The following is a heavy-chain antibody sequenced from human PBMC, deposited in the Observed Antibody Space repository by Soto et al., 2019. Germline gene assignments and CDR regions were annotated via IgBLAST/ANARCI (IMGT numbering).Heavy chain of an antibody. D-gene: IGHD3-10*01. CDR3: ASTYYYGSGSGDNWFDP. Sequence: QVQLQESGPGLVKPSETLSLTCTVSGGSISSYYWSWIRQPPGKGLEWIGYIYYSGSTNYNPSLKRRVTISVAPSKTQFSLKLSSVTAADTAVYYCASTYYYGSGSGDNWFDPWGQGTLVTVSS. V-gene: IGHV4-59*08. J-gene: IGHJ5*02. CDR1: GGSISSYY. CDR2: IYYSGST.